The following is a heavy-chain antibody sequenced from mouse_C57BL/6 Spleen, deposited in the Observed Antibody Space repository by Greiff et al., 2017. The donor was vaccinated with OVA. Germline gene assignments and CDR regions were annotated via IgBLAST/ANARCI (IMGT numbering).Heavy chain of an antibody. CDR3: TRDRDYYDY. D-gene: IGHD1-1*01. J-gene: IGHJ3*01. Sequence: EVQVVESGEGLVKPGGSLKLSCAASGFTFSSYAMSWVRQTPEKRLEWVAYISSGGDYIYYADTVKGRVTISRDNARNTLYLQMSSLKSEDTAMYYCTRDRDYYDYWGQGTLVTVSA. CDR1: GFTFSSYA. CDR2: ISSGGDYI. V-gene: IGHV5-9-1*02.